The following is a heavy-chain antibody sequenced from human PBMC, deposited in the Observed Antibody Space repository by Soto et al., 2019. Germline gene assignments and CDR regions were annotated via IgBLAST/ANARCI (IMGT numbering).Heavy chain of an antibody. CDR2: IWYDGSNK. CDR3: ARGYCSSTSFYVSSYYYMDV. Sequence: GGSLRLSCAASGFTFSSYGMHWVRQAPGKGLEWVAVIWYDGSNKYYADSVKGRFTISRDNSKNTLYLQMNSLRAEDTAMYYCARGYCSSTSFYVSSYYYMDVWGKGTTVTVSS. V-gene: IGHV3-33*01. CDR1: GFTFSSYG. J-gene: IGHJ6*03. D-gene: IGHD2-2*01.